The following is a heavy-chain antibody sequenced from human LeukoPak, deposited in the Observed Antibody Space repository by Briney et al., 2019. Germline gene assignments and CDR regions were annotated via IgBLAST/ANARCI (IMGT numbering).Heavy chain of an antibody. J-gene: IGHJ4*02. D-gene: IGHD5-24*01. Sequence: GGSLRLSCAASGFTFSRYWIHWVRQVPGKGLVWVSRVNSDGSTTDYADSVKGRFTIFRDNSKNTLYLQMNSLRAEDTAVYYCARGSGDGYNDFDSWGQGTLVTVSS. CDR2: VNSDGSTT. CDR3: ARGSGDGYNDFDS. V-gene: IGHV3-74*01. CDR1: GFTFSRYW.